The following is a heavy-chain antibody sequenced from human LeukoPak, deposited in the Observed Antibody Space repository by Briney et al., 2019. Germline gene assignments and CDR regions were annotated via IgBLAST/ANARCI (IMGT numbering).Heavy chain of an antibody. CDR1: GFTFSNYD. D-gene: IGHD5-18*01. Sequence: PGGSLRLSCAASGFTFSNYDMHWICQATGTGLEWVSVIGTAGNTYYADSVKGRFTISRENGKNSLYLQMDRLRAEDTAVYYCARGSLSGGYGAYDIWGEGAMVTVSS. V-gene: IGHV3-13*04. J-gene: IGHJ3*02. CDR2: IGTAGNT. CDR3: ARGSLSGGYGAYDI.